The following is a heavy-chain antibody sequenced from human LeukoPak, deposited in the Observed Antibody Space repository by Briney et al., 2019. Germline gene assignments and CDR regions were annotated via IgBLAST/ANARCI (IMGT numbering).Heavy chain of an antibody. CDR2: INHSGST. V-gene: IGHV4-34*01. D-gene: IGHD6-13*01. CDR1: GGSFSGYY. J-gene: IGHJ4*02. CDR3: ARGRRIAAAGTGYFDY. Sequence: PSETLSLTCAVYGGSFSGYYWSWIRQPPGKWLEWIRDINHSGSTNYHPSLKSRVTISVDTSKNQFSLQLSSVTAADTAVYYCARGRRIAAAGTGYFDYWGQGTLVTVSS.